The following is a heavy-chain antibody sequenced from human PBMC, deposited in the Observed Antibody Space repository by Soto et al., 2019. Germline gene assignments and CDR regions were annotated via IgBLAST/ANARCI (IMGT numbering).Heavy chain of an antibody. CDR3: ARVGYDSSGYYQYYFDY. J-gene: IGHJ4*02. CDR1: GGTFSSYA. V-gene: IGHV1-69*01. Sequence: SVKVSCEASGGTFSSYAISWGRQAPVQGLEWMGGIIPIFGTANYAQKFQGRVTITADESTSTAYMELSSLRSEDTAVYYCARVGYDSSGYYQYYFDYWGQGTLVTVSS. D-gene: IGHD3-22*01. CDR2: IIPIFGTA.